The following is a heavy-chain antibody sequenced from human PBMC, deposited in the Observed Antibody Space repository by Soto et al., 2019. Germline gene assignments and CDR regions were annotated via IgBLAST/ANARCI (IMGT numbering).Heavy chain of an antibody. CDR1: GFTFSSYA. V-gene: IGHV3-23*01. Sequence: PGGSLRLSCAASGFTFSSYAMSWVRQAPGKGLEWVSAISGSGGSTYYADSVKGRFTISRDNSKNTLYLQMNSLRAEDTAVYYCAKDSTPNYDILTGSPDYYYYMDVWGKGTTVTVSS. D-gene: IGHD3-9*01. CDR3: AKDSTPNYDILTGSPDYYYYMDV. J-gene: IGHJ6*03. CDR2: ISGSGGST.